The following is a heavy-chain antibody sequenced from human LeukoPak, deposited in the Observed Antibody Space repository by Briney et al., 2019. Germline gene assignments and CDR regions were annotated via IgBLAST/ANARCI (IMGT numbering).Heavy chain of an antibody. D-gene: IGHD3-3*01. CDR2: ISYDGSNK. CDR3: AREKKRSKLRFLEWYDGGAFDI. J-gene: IGHJ3*02. CDR1: GFTFSSYA. Sequence: GGSLRLSCAASGFTFSSYAMHWVRQAPGKGLEWVAVISYDGSNKYYADSVKGRFTISRDNSKNTLYLQMNSLRAEDTAVYYCAREKKRSKLRFLEWYDGGAFDIWGQGTMVTVSS. V-gene: IGHV3-30-3*01.